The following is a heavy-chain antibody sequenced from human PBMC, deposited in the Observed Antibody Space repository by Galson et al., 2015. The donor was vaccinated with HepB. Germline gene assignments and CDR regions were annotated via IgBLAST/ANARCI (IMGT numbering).Heavy chain of an antibody. J-gene: IGHJ4*02. CDR3: ARDGCSDGSCHLRVDYFDY. Sequence: LRLSCAASGFTFSRFAMHWVRQAPGKGLEWVAVISYDGRNAYYAESVKGRLTISRDNSKNTLYLQMNSLIVDDTAVYYCARDGCSDGSCHLRVDYFDYWGQGILVTVSS. CDR1: GFTFSRFA. D-gene: IGHD2-15*01. CDR2: ISYDGRNA. V-gene: IGHV3-30*04.